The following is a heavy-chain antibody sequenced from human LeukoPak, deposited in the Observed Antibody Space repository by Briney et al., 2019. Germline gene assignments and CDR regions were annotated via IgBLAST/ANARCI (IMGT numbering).Heavy chain of an antibody. CDR3: AREVGSGWNYFDL. CDR2: ISSRQNDV. D-gene: IGHD6-19*01. Sequence: GESLKISCAASGFTFSSFNMNWVRQTPGKGLEWVSSISSRQNDVQYADSLEGRFTISRDNAKNSLYLQMNTLRAEDTAVYFCAREVGSGWNYFDLWGQGTLVTVSS. J-gene: IGHJ4*02. CDR1: GFTFSSFN. V-gene: IGHV3-21*01.